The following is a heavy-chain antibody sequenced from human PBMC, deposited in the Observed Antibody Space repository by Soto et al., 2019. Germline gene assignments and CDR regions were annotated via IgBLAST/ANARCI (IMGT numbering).Heavy chain of an antibody. D-gene: IGHD6-13*01. CDR3: ARRAAAGHYYYYMDV. V-gene: IGHV4-39*01. Sequence: PSETLSLTCTVSGGSISSSSYYWGWIRQPPGKGLERIGSIYYSGSTYYNPSLKSRVTISVDTSKNQFSLKLSSVTAADTAVYYCARRAAAGHYYYYMDVWGKGTTVTVSS. CDR1: GGSISSSSYY. J-gene: IGHJ6*03. CDR2: IYYSGST.